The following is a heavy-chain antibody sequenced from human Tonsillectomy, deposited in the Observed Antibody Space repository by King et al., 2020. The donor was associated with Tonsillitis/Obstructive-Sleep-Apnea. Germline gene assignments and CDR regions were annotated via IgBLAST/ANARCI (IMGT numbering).Heavy chain of an antibody. CDR3: ARSYLSSPLYNWFDP. CDR2: INHSGST. J-gene: IGHJ5*02. D-gene: IGHD6-6*01. Sequence: VQLQQWGAGLLKPSETLSLTCAVYGGSFSGYYWSWIRQPPGKGLEWIGEINHSGSTNYNPSLKSRVTISVDTPKNQFSLKLSSVTAADTAVYYCARSYLSSPLYNWFDPWGQGTLVTVSS. V-gene: IGHV4-34*01. CDR1: GGSFSGYY.